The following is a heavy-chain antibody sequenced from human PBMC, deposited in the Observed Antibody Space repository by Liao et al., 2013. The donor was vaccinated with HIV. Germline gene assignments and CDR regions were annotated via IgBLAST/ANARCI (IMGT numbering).Heavy chain of an antibody. CDR2: IYTSGST. CDR3: ARGEFTVFGVVPQGNVFDI. Sequence: QVQLQESGPGLVKPSETLSLTCTVSGDSIRNYFWSWIRQPAGRGLEWIGRIYTSGSTNYNPSLKSRVTMSVDTSENQFSLKLSSVTAADTAVYYCARGEFTVFGVVPQGNVFDIWGQGTMVTVSS. D-gene: IGHD3-3*01. J-gene: IGHJ3*02. V-gene: IGHV4-4*07. CDR1: GDSIRNYF.